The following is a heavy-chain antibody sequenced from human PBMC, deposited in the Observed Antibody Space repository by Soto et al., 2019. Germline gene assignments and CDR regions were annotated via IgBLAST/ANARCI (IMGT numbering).Heavy chain of an antibody. CDR1: GGSISSGGYY. Sequence: SETLSLTCTVSGGSISSGGYYWSWIRHHPGKGLEWIGYIYYSGSTYYNPSLKSRVTISVDTSKNQFSLKLSSVTAADTAVYYCARGFFDFWSGYSWFDLRGQGTLVTVSS. CDR2: IYYSGST. CDR3: ARGFFDFWSGYSWFDL. V-gene: IGHV4-31*03. J-gene: IGHJ5*02. D-gene: IGHD3-3*01.